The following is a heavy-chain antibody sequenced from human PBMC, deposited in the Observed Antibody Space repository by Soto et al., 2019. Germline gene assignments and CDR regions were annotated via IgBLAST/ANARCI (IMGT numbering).Heavy chain of an antibody. Sequence: SETLSLTCAVYGGSFSGYYWSWIRQPPGKGLEWIGEINHSGSTNYNPSLKSRVTISVDMSKNQFSLKLSSVTAADTAVYYCARGRLPEYSSSSGYYYYMDVWGKGTTVTVSS. V-gene: IGHV4-34*01. J-gene: IGHJ6*03. CDR3: ARGRLPEYSSSSGYYYYMDV. D-gene: IGHD6-6*01. CDR1: GGSFSGYY. CDR2: INHSGST.